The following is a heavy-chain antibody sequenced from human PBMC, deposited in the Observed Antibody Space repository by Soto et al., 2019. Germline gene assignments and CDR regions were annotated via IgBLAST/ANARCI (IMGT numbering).Heavy chain of an antibody. CDR1: GVTFSSYG. Sequence: QVQLVESGGGVVQPGRSLRLSCAASGVTFSSYGMHWVRQAPGKGQEWVAVISYDGSNKYYADSVKGRFTISRDNSKNTLYLQMNSLRAEDTAVYYCAKEAPPSMIVVVTGYYFDYWGQGTLVTVSS. D-gene: IGHD3-22*01. V-gene: IGHV3-30*18. CDR3: AKEAPPSMIVVVTGYYFDY. J-gene: IGHJ4*02. CDR2: ISYDGSNK.